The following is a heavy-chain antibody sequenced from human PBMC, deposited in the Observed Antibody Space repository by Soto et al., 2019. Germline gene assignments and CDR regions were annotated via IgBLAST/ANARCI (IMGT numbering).Heavy chain of an antibody. CDR1: GYTFTSYY. CDR3: ATPKGYCSCGSCYRGYAFDI. D-gene: IGHD2-15*01. J-gene: IGHJ3*02. CDR2: INPSGGST. Sequence: QVQLEQSGAEVKKPGDSVKVSCNASGYTFTSYYMHWVRQAPGQGLEWMGIINPSGGSTSYAQKFQGRVTMTRDTSTSTVYMELSSLRSEDTAVYYCATPKGYCSCGSCYRGYAFDIWGQGTMVTVSS. V-gene: IGHV1-46*03.